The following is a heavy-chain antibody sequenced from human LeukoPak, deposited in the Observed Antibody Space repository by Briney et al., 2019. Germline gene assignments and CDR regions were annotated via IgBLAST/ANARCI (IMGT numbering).Heavy chain of an antibody. CDR2: VSFDGNTT. CDR3: ARFRAATTRFDY. D-gene: IGHD1/OR15-1a*01. J-gene: IGHJ4*02. CDR1: GFTFRNYA. Sequence: GGSLRLSCAASGFTFRNYAMYWVRQAPGRGLEWAAVVSFDGNTTFCSDSVKGRFAISRDNSKNTLYLEMNSLRPEDTAVYYCARFRAATTRFDYWGQGTLVTVSS. V-gene: IGHV3-30*09.